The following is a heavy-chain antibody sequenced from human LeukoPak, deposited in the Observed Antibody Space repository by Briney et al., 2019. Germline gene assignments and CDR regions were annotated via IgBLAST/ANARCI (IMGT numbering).Heavy chain of an antibody. CDR3: ARGAITAIHYYYYGMDG. CDR2: IWYDGSNK. V-gene: IGHV3-33*01. D-gene: IGHD2-21*01. Sequence: GGSLRLSCAASGFTFSSYGMHWVRQAPGKGLEWVAVIWYDGSNKYYADSVKGRFTISRDNSKNTLYLQMNSLRAEDTAVYYCARGAITAIHYYYYGMDGWGKGTTVTVSS. CDR1: GFTFSSYG. J-gene: IGHJ6*04.